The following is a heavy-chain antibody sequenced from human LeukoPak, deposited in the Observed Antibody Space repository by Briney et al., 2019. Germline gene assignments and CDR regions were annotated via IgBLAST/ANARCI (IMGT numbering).Heavy chain of an antibody. CDR2: INHSGST. CDR1: GGSFSGYY. CDR3: ARGRMGITMVRGARDPVAYYYGMDV. J-gene: IGHJ6*04. V-gene: IGHV4-34*01. D-gene: IGHD3-10*01. Sequence: PSETLSLTCAVYGGSFSGYYWSWIRQPPGKGLEWIGEINHSGSTNYNPSLKSRVTISVDTSKNQSSLKLSSVTAADTAVYYCARGRMGITMVRGARDPVAYYYGMDVWGKGTTVTVSS.